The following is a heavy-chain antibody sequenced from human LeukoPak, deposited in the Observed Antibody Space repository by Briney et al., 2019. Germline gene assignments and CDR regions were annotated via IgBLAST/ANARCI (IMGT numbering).Heavy chain of an antibody. D-gene: IGHD3-3*01. CDR3: ARAPSRSEQFDP. Sequence: GGSLRLSCAASGSTFSSYSMNWVRQAPGKGLEWVSSISTSSSYIYYADSVKGRFTISRDNAKNSLYLQMNSLRVEDTAVYYCARAPSRSEQFDPWGQGTLVTVSS. J-gene: IGHJ5*02. V-gene: IGHV3-21*01. CDR2: ISTSSSYI. CDR1: GSTFSSYS.